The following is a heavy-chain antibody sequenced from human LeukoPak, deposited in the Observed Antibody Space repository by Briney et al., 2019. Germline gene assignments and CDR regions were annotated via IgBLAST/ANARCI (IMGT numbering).Heavy chain of an antibody. V-gene: IGHV3-11*01. CDR2: ISPGGHTV. CDR3: AAGRDIAVAGPGGYFDY. Sequence: GGSLRLSCAASGFTFSDYHMNWIRQAPGKGLEWVSYISPGGHTVYFADSVKGRFTLSRDNAKNSLSLQMNSLTAEDTALYYCAAGRDIAVAGPGGYFDYWGQGTLVTVSS. J-gene: IGHJ4*02. CDR1: GFTFSDYH. D-gene: IGHD6-19*01.